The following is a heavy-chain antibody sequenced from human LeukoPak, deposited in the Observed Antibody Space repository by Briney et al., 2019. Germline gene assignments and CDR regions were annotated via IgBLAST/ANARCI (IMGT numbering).Heavy chain of an antibody. D-gene: IGHD6-13*01. V-gene: IGHV1-18*01. CDR2: ISAYDGNT. CDR1: GYTFTKFG. Sequence: ASVTVSCKASGYTFTKFGISWVRQAPGQGLEWVGWISAYDGNTEYAQNFQGRVTMTTDTSTSTAYMDLRSLRSDDTAVYYCARDKVIASAGTPNWFDPWGQGTLVTVSS. J-gene: IGHJ5*02. CDR3: ARDKVIASAGTPNWFDP.